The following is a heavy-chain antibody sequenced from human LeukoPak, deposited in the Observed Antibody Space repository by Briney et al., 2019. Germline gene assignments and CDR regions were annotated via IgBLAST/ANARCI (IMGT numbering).Heavy chain of an antibody. CDR3: AREEGVDGTSGINN. D-gene: IGHD4-23*01. J-gene: IGHJ4*02. V-gene: IGHV3-33*08. CDR2: IWYNGNT. Sequence: PGGSLRLSCAASGFTFSGYDMKWVRQAPGKGLEWVSDIWYNGNTYYADSVKGRFTISRDNSKSTLYLQMNSLRAEDTAVYYCAREEGVDGTSGINNWGQGTLVIVSS. CDR1: GFTFSGYD.